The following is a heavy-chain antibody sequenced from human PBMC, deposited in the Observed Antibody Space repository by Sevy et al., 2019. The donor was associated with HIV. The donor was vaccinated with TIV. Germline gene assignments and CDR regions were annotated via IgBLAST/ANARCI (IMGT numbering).Heavy chain of an antibody. CDR3: ARVFYYDSSGPGY. CDR1: GYTFNNYY. V-gene: IGHV1-46*02. Sequence: ASVKVSCKASGYTFNNYYMHWVRQARGQGLEWMGIINPSGGSTNYAQKFQGRVTMTRDTSTSTVYMELSSLRSEDTALYYCARVFYYDSSGPGYWGQGTLVTVSS. J-gene: IGHJ4*02. CDR2: INPSGGST. D-gene: IGHD3-22*01.